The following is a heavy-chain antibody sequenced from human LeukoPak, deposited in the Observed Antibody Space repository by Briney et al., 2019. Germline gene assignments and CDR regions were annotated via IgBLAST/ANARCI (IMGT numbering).Heavy chain of an antibody. Sequence: PGGSLRLSCAASGFTFSSYEMNWVRQAPGKGLEWVSYISSSGNTIYYTDSVKGRFTISRDNAKNSLYLQMNSLRAEDTAIHYCARDSDNSGYFDYWGQGTLVTVSS. V-gene: IGHV3-48*03. CDR2: ISSSGNTI. D-gene: IGHD3-22*01. CDR1: GFTFSSYE. CDR3: ARDSDNSGYFDY. J-gene: IGHJ4*02.